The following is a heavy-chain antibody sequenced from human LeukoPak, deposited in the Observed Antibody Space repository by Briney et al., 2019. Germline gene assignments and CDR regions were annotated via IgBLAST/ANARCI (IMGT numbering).Heavy chain of an antibody. J-gene: IGHJ4*02. CDR2: IYPGDSDT. Sequence: GESLKISCEASGYSFTRYRIGWVRQMPGKGLEWMGIIYPGDSDTRYSPSFQGQVSISADKSISTTYLQWSSLKASDTATYYCARQVYGSGMAAFDYWGQGTLVTVSS. V-gene: IGHV5-51*01. CDR3: ARQVYGSGMAAFDY. CDR1: GYSFTRYR. D-gene: IGHD3-10*01.